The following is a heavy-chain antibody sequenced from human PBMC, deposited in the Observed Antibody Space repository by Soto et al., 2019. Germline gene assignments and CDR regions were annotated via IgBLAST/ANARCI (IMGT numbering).Heavy chain of an antibody. CDR1: GGSISSSSYY. J-gene: IGHJ6*03. CDR3: ARTYYDFWSGYHYYYMDV. D-gene: IGHD3-3*01. Sequence: QLQLQESGPGLVKPSETLSLTCTVSGGSISSSSYYWGWIRQPPGKGLEWIGSIYYSGSTYYNPSLKSRVTISVDTSKNQFSLKLSSVTAADTAVYYCARTYYDFWSGYHYYYMDVWGKGTTVTVS. V-gene: IGHV4-39*01. CDR2: IYYSGST.